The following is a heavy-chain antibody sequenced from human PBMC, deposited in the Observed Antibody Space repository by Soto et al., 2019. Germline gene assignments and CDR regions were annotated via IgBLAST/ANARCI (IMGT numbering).Heavy chain of an antibody. CDR1: GGSISSSSYY. CDR2: IYYSGST. D-gene: IGHD2-15*01. V-gene: IGHV4-39*01. CDR3: ARHTPAISISDH. Sequence: SETLSLTCPFSGGSISSSSYYWGWIRQPPGKGLEWIGSIYYSGSTYYNPSLKSRVTISVDTSKNQFSLKLSSVTAADTAVYYCARHTPAISISDHWGQGTLVTSPQ. J-gene: IGHJ4*02.